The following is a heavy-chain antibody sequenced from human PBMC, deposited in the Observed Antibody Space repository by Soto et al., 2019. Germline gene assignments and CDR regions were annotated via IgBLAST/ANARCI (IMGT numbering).Heavy chain of an antibody. CDR2: IIPIFGTA. CDR1: GGTFSSYA. CDR3: ARGSIAARQSDYYYYYGMDV. V-gene: IGHV1-69*01. D-gene: IGHD6-6*01. Sequence: QVQLVQSGAEVKKPGSSVKVSCKASGGTFSSYAISWVRQAPGQGLEWMGGIIPIFGTANYAQKFQGRVTITADESTSTAYMELSSLRSEDTAVYYCARGSIAARQSDYYYYYGMDVWGQGTTVTDSS. J-gene: IGHJ6*02.